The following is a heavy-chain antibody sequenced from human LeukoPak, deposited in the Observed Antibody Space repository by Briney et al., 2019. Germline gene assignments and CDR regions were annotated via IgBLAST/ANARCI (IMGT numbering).Heavy chain of an antibody. V-gene: IGHV1-46*01. CDR2: INPSGGST. CDR1: GYTFTSYY. J-gene: IGHJ6*02. CDR3: ARELQYFDWLLPNYYYYGMDV. D-gene: IGHD3-9*01. Sequence: ASVKVSCKASGYTFTSYYMHWVRQAPGQGLEWMGIINPSGGSTSYAQKFQGRVTMTRDPSTSTVYMELSSLRSEDTAVYYCARELQYFDWLLPNYYYYGMDVWGQGTTVTVSS.